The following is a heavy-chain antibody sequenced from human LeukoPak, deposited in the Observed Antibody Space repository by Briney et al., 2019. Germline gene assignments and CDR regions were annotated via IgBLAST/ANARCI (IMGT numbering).Heavy chain of an antibody. D-gene: IGHD2-21*02. J-gene: IGHJ5*02. V-gene: IGHV4-59*01. CDR2: IYYSGNT. Sequence: PSETLSLTCTVSGGSIRSYYWSWIRQPPGKGLEWIGYIYYSGNTNYNPSLKSRVTISVDTSKNQFSLKLSSVTAADTAVYYCARGAGYCGGDCYLNWFDPWGQGTLVTASS. CDR3: ARGAGYCGGDCYLNWFDP. CDR1: GGSIRSYY.